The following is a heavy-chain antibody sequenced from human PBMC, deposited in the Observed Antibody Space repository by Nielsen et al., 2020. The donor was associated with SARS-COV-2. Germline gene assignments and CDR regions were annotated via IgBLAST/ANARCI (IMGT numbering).Heavy chain of an antibody. D-gene: IGHD4-17*01. V-gene: IGHV3-21*01. CDR1: GFTFSSYS. J-gene: IGHJ4*02. CDR2: ISSSSSYI. CDR3: AGTTSFGDYDY. Sequence: GESLKISCAASGFTFSSYSMNWVRQAPGKGLEWVSSISSSSSYIYYADSVKGRFTISRDNAKNSLYLQMNSLRAEDTAVYYCAGTTSFGDYDYWGQGTLVTVSS.